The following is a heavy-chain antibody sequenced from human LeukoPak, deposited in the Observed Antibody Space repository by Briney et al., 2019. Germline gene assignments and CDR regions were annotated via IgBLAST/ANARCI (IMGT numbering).Heavy chain of an antibody. CDR2: INHDGSST. CDR1: GFTFSIYW. J-gene: IGHJ4*02. V-gene: IGHV3-74*01. CDR3: ARVDWNIDY. Sequence: GGSLRLSCAASGFTFSIYWMHWVRQAPGKGLVWVSRINHDGSSTNYADSVKGRFTISRDNAKNTLYLQMNSLRAEDTAVYYCARVDWNIDYWGQGTQVTVSS. D-gene: IGHD1/OR15-1a*01.